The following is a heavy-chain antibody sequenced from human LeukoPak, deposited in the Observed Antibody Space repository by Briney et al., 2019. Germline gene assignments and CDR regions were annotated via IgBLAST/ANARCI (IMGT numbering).Heavy chain of an antibody. CDR3: ARGYCSGGSCYDLGDY. V-gene: IGHV1-58*01. CDR2: IVVGSGNT. Sequence: SVTVSCTASGFTFTSSAVQWVRQARGQRLEWIGWIVVGSGNTNYAQKFQERVTITRDMSTSTAYMELSSLRSEDTAVYYCARGYCSGGSCYDLGDYWGQGPLVTVSS. D-gene: IGHD2-15*01. CDR1: GFTFTSSA. J-gene: IGHJ4*02.